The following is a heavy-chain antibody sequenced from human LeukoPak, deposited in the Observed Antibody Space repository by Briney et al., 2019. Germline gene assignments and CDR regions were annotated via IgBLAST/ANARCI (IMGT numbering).Heavy chain of an antibody. CDR3: AKGIAAAGTGLDY. CDR2: IGVNT. D-gene: IGHD6-13*01. V-gene: IGHV3-23*01. CDR1: GFTFSNYA. J-gene: IGHJ4*02. Sequence: GGSLRLSCAASGFTFSNYAMSWVRQAPGKGLEWVSAIGVNTYYTDSVKGRFTVSRDNSKNTLYLQMNSLRAEDTAVYYCAKGIAAAGTGLDYWGQGTLVTVSS.